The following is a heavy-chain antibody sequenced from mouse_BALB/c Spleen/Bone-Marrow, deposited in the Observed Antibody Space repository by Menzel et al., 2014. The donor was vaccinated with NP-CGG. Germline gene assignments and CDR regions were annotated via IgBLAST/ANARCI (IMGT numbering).Heavy chain of an antibody. J-gene: IGHJ4*01. Sequence: QVQLQQSGAELVKPGTSVKLSCKTSGYTFTSYWMHWVKQRPGQGLEWIGEINPSNGRTNYNEKSKNKATLTVDKSSSTAYMQLSSLTSEDSAVYFCARTYGDSPYFYGMDYWGQGTSVTVSS. CDR3: ARTYGDSPYFYGMDY. V-gene: IGHV1S81*02. D-gene: IGHD2-13*01. CDR2: INPSNGRT. CDR1: GYTFTSYW.